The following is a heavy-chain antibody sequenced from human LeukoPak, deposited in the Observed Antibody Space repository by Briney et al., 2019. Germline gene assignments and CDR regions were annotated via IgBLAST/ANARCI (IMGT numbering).Heavy chain of an antibody. CDR3: ARSVPAAISAGLAFDI. CDR1: GGSISSYY. Sequence: SETLSLTCTVSGGSISSYYWSWIRQPPGKGLEWIGYIYHSGSTNYNPSLKSRVTISVDTSKNQFSLKLSSVTAADTAVYYCARSVPAAISAGLAFDIWGQGTMVTVSS. J-gene: IGHJ3*02. CDR2: IYHSGST. V-gene: IGHV4-59*01. D-gene: IGHD2-2*01.